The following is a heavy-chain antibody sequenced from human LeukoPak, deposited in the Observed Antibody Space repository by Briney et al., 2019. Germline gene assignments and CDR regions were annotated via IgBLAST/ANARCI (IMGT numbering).Heavy chain of an antibody. CDR1: GFTVSSNY. J-gene: IGHJ4*02. Sequence: GGSLRLSCAASGFTVSSNYMSWVRQAPGKGLERVSVIYSGGSTYYADSVKGRFTISRDNSKNTLYLQMNSLRAEDTAVYYCGRGGGVYYYDSSGYPYWGQGTLVTVSS. CDR2: IYSGGST. D-gene: IGHD3-22*01. V-gene: IGHV3-53*01. CDR3: GRGGGVYYYDSSGYPY.